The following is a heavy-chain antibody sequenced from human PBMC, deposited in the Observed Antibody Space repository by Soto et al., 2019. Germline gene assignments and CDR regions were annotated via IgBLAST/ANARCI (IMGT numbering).Heavy chain of an antibody. CDR3: ARLPKGVGRRRTSSWNKGERYYFDY. Sequence: PGESLKISCKGSGYSFTSYWIGWVRQMPGKGLEWMGIIYPGDSDTRYSPSFQGQVTISADKSISTAYLQWSSLKASDTAMYYCARLPKGVGRRRTSSWNKGERYYFDYWGQGTLVTVSS. CDR1: GYSFTSYW. V-gene: IGHV5-51*01. D-gene: IGHD6-13*01. CDR2: IYPGDSDT. J-gene: IGHJ4*02.